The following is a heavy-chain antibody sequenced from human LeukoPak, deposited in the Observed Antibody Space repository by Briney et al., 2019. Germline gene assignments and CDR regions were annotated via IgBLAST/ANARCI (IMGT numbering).Heavy chain of an antibody. V-gene: IGHV4-59*01. J-gene: IGHJ4*02. CDR2: IYYSGST. CDR3: ARDAGMCDY. Sequence: PSETLSLTCTVSGGSISSYYWSWIRQPPGKGLEWIGYIYYSGSTNYNPSLKSRVTISVDTSKNQFSLKLSSVTAADTAVYYCARDAGMCDYWGQGTLVTVSS. D-gene: IGHD1-26*01. CDR1: GGSISSYY.